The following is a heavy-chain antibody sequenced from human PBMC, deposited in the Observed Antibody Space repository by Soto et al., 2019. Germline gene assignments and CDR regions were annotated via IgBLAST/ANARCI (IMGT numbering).Heavy chain of an antibody. Sequence: PGQSLKLSCKVSGYSFTSYWIGWVRQMPGKGMEWMGIIYPGDSDTRYSPSFQGQVTISADKSISTAYLQWSSLKASDTAMYYCARLLGYYSPSYYYYYGMDVWGKGTTVTVSS. V-gene: IGHV5-51*03. CDR2: IYPGDSDT. CDR1: GYSFTSYW. CDR3: ARLLGYYSPSYYYYYGMDV. D-gene: IGHD3-3*01. J-gene: IGHJ6*04.